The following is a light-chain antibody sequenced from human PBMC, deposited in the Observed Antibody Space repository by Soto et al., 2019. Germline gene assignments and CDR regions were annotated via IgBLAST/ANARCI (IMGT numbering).Light chain of an antibody. J-gene: IGKJ1*01. Sequence: ETVLTQSPGTLSLSPGERATLSCRASQDIRSNYLAWYRQTPGQAPRLLIYGAAKRASVLADRFSGSGSVTDFTLIISSLEPEDFALYYCQQYDSSPWTFGQGTKVEIK. CDR3: QQYDSSPWT. CDR2: GAA. V-gene: IGKV3-20*01. CDR1: QDIRSNY.